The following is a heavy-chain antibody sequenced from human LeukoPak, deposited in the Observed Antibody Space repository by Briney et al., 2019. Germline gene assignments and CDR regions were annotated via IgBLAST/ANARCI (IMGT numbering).Heavy chain of an antibody. Sequence: SETLSLTCTVSGGSISSYYWSWIRQPPGKGLEWIGYIYYSGSTNYNPSLKSRVTISVDKSKNQFSLKLSSVTAADTAVYYCARHSRWYFDYWGQGTLVTVSS. CDR3: ARHSRWYFDY. D-gene: IGHD6-19*01. J-gene: IGHJ4*02. V-gene: IGHV4-59*08. CDR1: GGSISSYY. CDR2: IYYSGST.